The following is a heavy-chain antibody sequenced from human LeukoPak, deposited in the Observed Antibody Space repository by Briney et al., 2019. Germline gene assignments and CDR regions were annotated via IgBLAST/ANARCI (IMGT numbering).Heavy chain of an antibody. Sequence: SETLSLTCTVSGGSLSSSSYYWGWIRQPPGKGLEWIGSIYYSGSTYYNPSLKSRVTISVDMSKNQFSLKLSSVTAADTAVYYCASPDPVVVPAADAFDIWGQGTMVTVSS. J-gene: IGHJ3*02. CDR2: IYYSGST. D-gene: IGHD2-2*01. V-gene: IGHV4-39*01. CDR3: ASPDPVVVPAADAFDI. CDR1: GGSLSSSSYY.